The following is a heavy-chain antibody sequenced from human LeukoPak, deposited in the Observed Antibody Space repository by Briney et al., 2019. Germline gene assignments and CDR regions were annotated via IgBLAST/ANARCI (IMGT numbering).Heavy chain of an antibody. V-gene: IGHV3-23*01. CDR2: ISGSGDNT. CDR1: GFTFSSYA. Sequence: PGGSLRLSCAASGFTFSSYAMSWVRRAPGKGLEWVSTISGSGDNTYYADSVKGRFTISRDNSKNTLYLQLNSLRAGDTAVYYCAKERWSSYDSSGYTDYWGQGTLVTVSS. CDR3: AKERWSSYDSSGYTDY. D-gene: IGHD3-22*01. J-gene: IGHJ4*02.